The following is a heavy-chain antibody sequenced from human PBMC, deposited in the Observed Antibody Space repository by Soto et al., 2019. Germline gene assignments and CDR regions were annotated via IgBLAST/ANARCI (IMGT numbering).Heavy chain of an antibody. Sequence: SVKVSCKASGGTFSSYTISWVRQAPGQGLEWMGRIIPILGIANYAQKFQGRVTITADKSTSTAYMELSSLRSEDTAVYYCARGYCSSTSCLNWFDPWGQGTLVTVSS. D-gene: IGHD2-2*01. CDR1: GGTFSSYT. J-gene: IGHJ5*02. V-gene: IGHV1-69*02. CDR3: ARGYCSSTSCLNWFDP. CDR2: IIPILGIA.